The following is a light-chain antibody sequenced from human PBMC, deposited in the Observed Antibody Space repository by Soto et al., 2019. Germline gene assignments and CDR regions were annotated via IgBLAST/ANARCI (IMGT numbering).Light chain of an antibody. CDR2: EVS. V-gene: IGLV2-14*01. CDR3: YSYRGYYTRV. J-gene: IGLJ1*01. CDR1: SSDVGGYSF. Sequence: LTQPASVSGSPGQSITISCTGTSSDVGGYSFVSWYQQHPGRAPKLLIYEVSRRPSGVSNRFSGSKSGDTASLTISGLQAEEEADYYCYSYRGYYTRVFGTGTKVTVL.